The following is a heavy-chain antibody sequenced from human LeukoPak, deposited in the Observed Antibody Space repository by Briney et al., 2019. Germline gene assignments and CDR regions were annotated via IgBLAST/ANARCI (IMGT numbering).Heavy chain of an antibody. J-gene: IGHJ4*02. CDR1: GFTFSSYW. V-gene: IGHV3-74*01. Sequence: GGSLRLSCAASGFTFSSYWMHWVRHAPGKGLVWVSRINSDGSSTSYADSVKGRFTISRDNAKNTLYLQMNSLRAEDTAVYYCARDRTTMVRGARRGCDYWGQETLVTVSS. D-gene: IGHD3-10*01. CDR2: INSDGSST. CDR3: ARDRTTMVRGARRGCDY.